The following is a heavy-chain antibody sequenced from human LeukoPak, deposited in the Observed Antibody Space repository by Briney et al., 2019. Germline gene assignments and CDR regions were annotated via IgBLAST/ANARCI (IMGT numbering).Heavy chain of an antibody. V-gene: IGHV1-18*01. CDR2: ISAYNGNT. Sequence: ASVKVSCKASGYTFTSYGISWVRQAPRQGLEWMGWISAYNGNTNYAQKLQGRVTMTTDTSTSTAYMELRSLRSDDTAVYYCARGSSDGDYPPDYFDYWGQGTLVTVSS. CDR3: ARGSSDGDYPPDYFDY. J-gene: IGHJ4*02. CDR1: GYTFTSYG. D-gene: IGHD4-17*01.